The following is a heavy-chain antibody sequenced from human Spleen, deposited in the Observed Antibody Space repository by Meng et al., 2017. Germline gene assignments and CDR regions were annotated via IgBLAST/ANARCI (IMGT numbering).Heavy chain of an antibody. CDR2: ISWNSGSI. CDR1: GFTFDDYA. J-gene: IGHJ4*02. Sequence: LSLTCAASGFTFDDYAMHWVRQAPGKGLEWVSGISWNSGSIGYADSVKGRFTISRDNAKNSLYLQMNSLRAEDMALYYCAKGYIAVAGTRTFFDYWGQGTLVTVSS. V-gene: IGHV3-9*03. D-gene: IGHD6-19*01. CDR3: AKGYIAVAGTRTFFDY.